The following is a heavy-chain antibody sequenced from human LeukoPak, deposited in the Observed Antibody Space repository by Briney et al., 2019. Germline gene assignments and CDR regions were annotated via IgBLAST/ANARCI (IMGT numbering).Heavy chain of an antibody. V-gene: IGHV4-4*07. D-gene: IGHD3-16*01. J-gene: IGHJ4*02. CDR2: IYTSGIT. CDR1: GGSISSYY. CDR3: ARVGDYALKD. Sequence: SETLSLTCTVSGGSISSYYWSWIRQPAGKGLEWIGRIYTSGITNYNPSLKSRVTMSVDTSKNQCTLKLSSVTAADTAVYYCARVGDYALKDWGQGTLVTASS.